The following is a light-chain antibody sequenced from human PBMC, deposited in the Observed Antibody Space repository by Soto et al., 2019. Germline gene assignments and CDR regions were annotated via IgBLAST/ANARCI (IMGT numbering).Light chain of an antibody. V-gene: IGKV3-20*01. Sequence: EVVLTQSPGTLSLSPGERATLSCRASQSVDRAYLAWYQHKPGQAPRLLMYGSSNRASDIPDRFSGSGSGTDFTLTISRLEPEDFAVYYCQQYSDSPPYTFGRGTKLEIK. CDR3: QQYSDSPPYT. CDR2: GSS. J-gene: IGKJ2*01. CDR1: QSVDRAY.